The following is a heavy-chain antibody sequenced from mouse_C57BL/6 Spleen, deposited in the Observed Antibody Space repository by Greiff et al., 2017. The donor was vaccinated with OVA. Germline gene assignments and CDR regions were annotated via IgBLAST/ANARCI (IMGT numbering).Heavy chain of an antibody. CDR3: ARSWGSLYWYFDV. V-gene: IGHV1-26*01. CDR1: GYTFTDYY. Sequence: VQLQQSGPELVKPGASVKISCKASGYTFTDYYMNWVKQSPGKSLEWIGDINPNNGGTSYNQKFKGKATLTVDKSSSTAYMELRSLTSEDSAVYYCARSWGSLYWYFDVWGTGTTVTVSS. CDR2: INPNNGGT. J-gene: IGHJ1*03.